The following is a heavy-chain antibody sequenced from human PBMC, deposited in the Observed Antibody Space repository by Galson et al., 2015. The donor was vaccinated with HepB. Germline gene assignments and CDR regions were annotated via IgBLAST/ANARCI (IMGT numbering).Heavy chain of an antibody. Sequence: SVKVSCKASGGTFSSYAISWVRQAPGQGLEWMGGIIPIFGTANYAQKFQGRVTITADESTSTAYMELSSLRSEDTAVYYCARTRVGGQLAYYGMDVWGQGTTVTVSS. J-gene: IGHJ6*02. CDR3: ARTRVGGQLAYYGMDV. CDR1: GGTFSSYA. V-gene: IGHV1-69*13. CDR2: IIPIFGTA. D-gene: IGHD6-6*01.